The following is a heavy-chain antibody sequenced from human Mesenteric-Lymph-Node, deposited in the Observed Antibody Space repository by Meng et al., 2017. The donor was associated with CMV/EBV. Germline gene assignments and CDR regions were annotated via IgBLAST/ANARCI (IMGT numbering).Heavy chain of an antibody. Sequence: VHVPQCGDGLLKPSESLSVTCAVYCGSFSGYYWNWIRQSPEKGLEWIGEINHSGSTTYNPSFTSRIIISVDTSTNQISLNMSSVTAADTAVYYCARGSSYDILTGYFDYWGQGALVTVSS. V-gene: IGHV4-34*01. J-gene: IGHJ4*02. CDR3: ARGSSYDILTGYFDY. CDR1: CGSFSGYY. D-gene: IGHD3-9*01. CDR2: INHSGST.